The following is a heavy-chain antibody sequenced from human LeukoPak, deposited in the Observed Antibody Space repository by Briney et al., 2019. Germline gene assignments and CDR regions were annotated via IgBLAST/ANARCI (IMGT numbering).Heavy chain of an antibody. V-gene: IGHV1-18*01. J-gene: IGHJ4*02. Sequence: ASVKVSCKASGYTFTNYGIIWVRQAPGQGLEWMGWINSDTGETDYAQKLQGRVTLTTDASTTTAYMDLRSLTSDETAVFYAGRHRRPPNRLVITKGYFDYWGQGTLVTVSS. D-gene: IGHD3-9*01. CDR3: GRHRRPPNRLVITKGYFDY. CDR1: GYTFTNYG. CDR2: INSDTGET.